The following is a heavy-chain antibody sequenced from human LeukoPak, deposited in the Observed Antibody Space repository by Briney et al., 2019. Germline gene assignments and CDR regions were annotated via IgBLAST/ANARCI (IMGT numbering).Heavy chain of an antibody. D-gene: IGHD5-12*01. J-gene: IGHJ4*02. CDR1: GYSFTSYW. CDR2: IYPGDSDT. Sequence: GESLKISCKGSGYSFTSYWIGWVRQMPGKGLEWMGIIYPGDSDTRYSPSFQGQVTISADKSISTAYLQWSSLKASDTAMYYCARLDPGGYSGFDEFLDYWGQGTLVTVSS. V-gene: IGHV5-51*01. CDR3: ARLDPGGYSGFDEFLDY.